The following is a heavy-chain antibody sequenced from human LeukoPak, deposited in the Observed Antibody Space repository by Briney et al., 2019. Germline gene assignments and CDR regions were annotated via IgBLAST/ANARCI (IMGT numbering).Heavy chain of an antibody. CDR3: AKEYCSNSVCHSLDY. V-gene: IGHV3-30*18. CDR1: GFTFSSSG. J-gene: IGHJ4*02. D-gene: IGHD2-8*01. CDR2: ISCDGSNK. Sequence: GGSLRLSCAASGFTFSSSGMHWVRQAPGKGLEWVAVISCDGSNKYYADSVKGRFTFSRDNSKNTLYLQINSLRAEDTAVYYCAKEYCSNSVCHSLDYWGQGTLVTVSS.